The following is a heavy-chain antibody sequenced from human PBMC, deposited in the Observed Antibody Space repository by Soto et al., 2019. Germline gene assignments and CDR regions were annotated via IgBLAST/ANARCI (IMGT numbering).Heavy chain of an antibody. V-gene: IGHV3-74*03. D-gene: IGHD3-16*01. CDR2: LSSDGFGA. CDR3: ARDLGGPDY. J-gene: IGHJ4*02. Sequence: EVHLEESGGGLVQPGGSLRLSCAASGFSLSPYWMHWVRQVPGRGLEWVARLSSDGFGAAYADCVKGRFFISRDIDRNTLVLQMNSLRADDTAVYYCARDLGGPDYWGRGTSVTVSS. CDR1: GFSLSPYW.